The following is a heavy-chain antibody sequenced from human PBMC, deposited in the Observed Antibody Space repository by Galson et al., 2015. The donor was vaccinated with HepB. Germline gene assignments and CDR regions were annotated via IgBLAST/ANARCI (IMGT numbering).Heavy chain of an antibody. CDR1: GGTFSSYA. CDR2: IIPILGIA. V-gene: IGHV1-69*04. Sequence: SVKVSCKASGGTFSSYAIRRVRQAPRQGLEWMGRIIPILGIANYAQKFQGRVTITADKSTSTAYMEPSSLRSEATAVYYCARGSMIVGSMKGWGQGTLVTVSS. J-gene: IGHJ4*02. D-gene: IGHD3-22*01. CDR3: ARGSMIVGSMKG.